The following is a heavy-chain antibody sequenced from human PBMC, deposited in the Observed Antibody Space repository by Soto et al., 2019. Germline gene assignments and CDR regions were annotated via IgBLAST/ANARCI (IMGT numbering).Heavy chain of an antibody. J-gene: IGHJ5*02. CDR3: ARDRIAAAGENWFDP. D-gene: IGHD6-13*01. CDR1: GYTFTSYA. V-gene: IGHV1-3*01. CDR2: INAGNGNT. Sequence: ASVKVSCKASGYTFTSYAMHWVRQAPGQRLEWMGWINAGNGNTKYSQKFQGRVTITRDTSASTAYMELSSLRSEDTAVYYCARDRIAAAGENWFDPWGQGTLVTVSS.